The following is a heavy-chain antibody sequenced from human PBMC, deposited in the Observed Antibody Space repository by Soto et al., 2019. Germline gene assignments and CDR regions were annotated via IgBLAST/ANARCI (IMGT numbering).Heavy chain of an antibody. CDR1: GGSINSYW. V-gene: IGHV4-4*07. D-gene: IGHD6-19*01. Sequence: KTSETLSLTCTVSGGSINSYWWSWIRQPAGKGLEWIGRVYSSGTTDYNPSLNSRATMSVETSKNQFSLKLSSVTAADTAVYYCARSVAVPGAHIDYWGQGTQVTVSS. CDR3: ARSVAVPGAHIDY. CDR2: VYSSGTT. J-gene: IGHJ4*02.